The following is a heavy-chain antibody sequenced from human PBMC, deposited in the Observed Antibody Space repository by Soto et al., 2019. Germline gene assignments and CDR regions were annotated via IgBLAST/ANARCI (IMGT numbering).Heavy chain of an antibody. CDR2: IYYSGST. V-gene: IGHV4-39*01. CDR3: ARSIVIAYYYYGMDV. CDR1: GGSISGSSYY. D-gene: IGHD3-16*02. J-gene: IGHJ6*02. Sequence: SETLSLTCTVSGGSISGSSYYWGWIRRPPGKGLEWIGSIYYSGSTYYNPSLKSRVTISVDTSKNQFSLKLSSVTAADTAVYYCARSIVIAYYYYGMDVWGQGTTVTVSS.